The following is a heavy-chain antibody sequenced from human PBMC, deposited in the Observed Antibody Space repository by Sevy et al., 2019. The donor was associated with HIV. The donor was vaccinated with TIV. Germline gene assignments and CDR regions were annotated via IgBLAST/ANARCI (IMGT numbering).Heavy chain of an antibody. CDR3: AREIPYSSSWYEICYFDY. CDR2: IKQDGSEK. CDR1: GFTFSSYW. J-gene: IGHJ4*02. Sequence: GRSLRLSCAASGFTFSSYWMSWVRQAPGKGLEWVANIKQDGSEKYYVDSVKGRFTISRDNAKNSLYLQMNSLRAEDTAVYYCAREIPYSSSWYEICYFDYWGQGTLVTVSS. D-gene: IGHD6-13*01. V-gene: IGHV3-7*01.